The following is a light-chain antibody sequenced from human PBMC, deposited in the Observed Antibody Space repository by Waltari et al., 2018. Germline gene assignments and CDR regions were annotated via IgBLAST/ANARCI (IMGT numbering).Light chain of an antibody. CDR1: SSNIGNNY. Sequence: QSVLTQPPSVSAAPGQRVTISCSGGSSNIGNNYVSCYRQFPGTAPKLLIYEDSARPSRSPGRFSGSKSGTSATLDITGLQAGDEADYYCGTWDSSLSGAVFGGGTHLTVL. J-gene: IGLJ7*01. CDR2: EDS. V-gene: IGLV1-51*02. CDR3: GTWDSSLSGAV.